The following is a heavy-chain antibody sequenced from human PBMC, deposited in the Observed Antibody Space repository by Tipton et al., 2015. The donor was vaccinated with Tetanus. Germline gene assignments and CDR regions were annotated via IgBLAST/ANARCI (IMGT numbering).Heavy chain of an antibody. CDR2: IYYTGST. V-gene: IGHV4-31*03. D-gene: IGHD2-21*01. CDR1: GGSIRSGGYY. J-gene: IGHJ3*01. CDR3: ARRSHIGAPV. Sequence: TLSLTCTVSGGSIRSGGYYWSWIRQHPVKGLEWIGYIYYTGSTYFNPSLRSRGTISIDTSRNQFSLQLSSVTAADTALYFCARRSHIGAPVWGQGTLVTVAS.